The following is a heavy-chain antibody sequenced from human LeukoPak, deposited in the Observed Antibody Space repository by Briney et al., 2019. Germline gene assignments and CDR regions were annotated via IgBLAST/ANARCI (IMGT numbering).Heavy chain of an antibody. V-gene: IGHV3-23*01. CDR3: AREEAIATGGTFFDY. J-gene: IGHJ4*02. Sequence: PGGSLRLSCAPSGFAFSSYGMSWVRQAPGKGLEWVSAINGSGGSMYYADSVKGRFTISRDKSKNKLNLQMNSMRDEDTAVYYCAREEAIATGGTFFDYWGQGTLVTVSS. D-gene: IGHD6-13*01. CDR1: GFAFSSYG. CDR2: INGSGGSM.